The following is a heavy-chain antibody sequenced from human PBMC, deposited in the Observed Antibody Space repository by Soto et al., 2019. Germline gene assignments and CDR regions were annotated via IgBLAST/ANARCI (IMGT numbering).Heavy chain of an antibody. Sequence: QVQLVESGGGVVQPGRSLRLSCAASGFTFSSFGMHWVRQAPGKGLEWVAVISYDGSNKYYADSVKGRFTISRDNSQNTLYLQMNSLGAEDTAVYYCAKDNYYDFWSGYRGDNFDIWGQGTMVTVSS. V-gene: IGHV3-30*18. CDR2: ISYDGSNK. J-gene: IGHJ3*02. CDR1: GFTFSSFG. D-gene: IGHD3-3*01. CDR3: AKDNYYDFWSGYRGDNFDI.